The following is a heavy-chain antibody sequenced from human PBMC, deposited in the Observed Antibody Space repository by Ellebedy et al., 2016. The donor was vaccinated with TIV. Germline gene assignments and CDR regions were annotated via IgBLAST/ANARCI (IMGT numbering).Heavy chain of an antibody. J-gene: IGHJ4*02. CDR3: ARHSGYYWYYFDY. D-gene: IGHD3-22*01. Sequence: ASVKVSCKASGGPLRNYAISWVRQAPGQGLEWLGGIIPIFGTANYAQNFQGRVTITADELGSTAYMELSSLRSEDTAVYYCARHSGYYWYYFDYWGRGTLVTVSS. V-gene: IGHV1-69*13. CDR1: GGPLRNYA. CDR2: IIPIFGTA.